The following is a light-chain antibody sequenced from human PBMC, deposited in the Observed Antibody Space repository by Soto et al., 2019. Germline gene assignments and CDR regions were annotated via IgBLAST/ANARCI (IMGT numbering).Light chain of an antibody. CDR2: EVT. V-gene: IGLV2-14*01. J-gene: IGLJ1*01. CDR1: RSDVGAYNY. Sequence: QSALTRPASVSGSPGQSIAISCTGTRSDVGAYNYVSWYQQHPGKAPKLMISEVTNRPSGVSDRFSGSKSGNTASLTISGLQAEDEADYYCSSFTSRCTFVFGTGTKVTVL. CDR3: SSFTSRCTFV.